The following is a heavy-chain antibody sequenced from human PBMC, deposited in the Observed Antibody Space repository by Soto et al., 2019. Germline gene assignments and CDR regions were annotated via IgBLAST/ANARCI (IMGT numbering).Heavy chain of an antibody. J-gene: IGHJ4*02. Sequence: PSETLSLTCAVYGGSFSGYYWSWIRQPPGKGLEWIGEINHSGSTNYNPSLKSRVTISVDTSKNQFSLKLSSVTAADTAVYYCARGSFPFPKYYYDSSGYLRTYYFDYWGQGTLVTVSS. CDR1: GGSFSGYY. CDR3: ARGSFPFPKYYYDSSGYLRTYYFDY. CDR2: INHSGST. D-gene: IGHD3-22*01. V-gene: IGHV4-34*01.